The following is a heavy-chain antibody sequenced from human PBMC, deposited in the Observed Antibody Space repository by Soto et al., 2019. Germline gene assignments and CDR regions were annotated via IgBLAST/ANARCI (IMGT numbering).Heavy chain of an antibody. CDR1: GGTFSSYA. J-gene: IGHJ4*02. D-gene: IGHD6-6*01. V-gene: IGHV1-69*13. Sequence: SVKVSCKASGGTFSSYAISWVRQAPGQGLEWMGGIIPIFSTANYAQKFQGRVTITADESTSTAYMELSSLRSEDTAVYYCARDLELRGGSSSHLDYWGQGTLVTVSS. CDR3: ARDLELRGGSSSHLDY. CDR2: IIPIFSTA.